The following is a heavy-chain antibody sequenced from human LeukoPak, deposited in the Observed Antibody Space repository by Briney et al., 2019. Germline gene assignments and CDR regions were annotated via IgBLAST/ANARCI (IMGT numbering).Heavy chain of an antibody. Sequence: PGGSLRLSCAASGFTFSSYSMTWVRQAPGKGLEWVSSISSSSSYIYYADSVKGRFTISRDNAKNSLYLQMNSLRAEDTAVYYCARGXXXXXXXYDQLDYWGQGTLXT. D-gene: IGHD5-12*01. J-gene: IGHJ4*02. V-gene: IGHV3-21*01. CDR1: GFTFSSYS. CDR3: ARGXXXXXXXYDQLDY. CDR2: ISSSSSYI.